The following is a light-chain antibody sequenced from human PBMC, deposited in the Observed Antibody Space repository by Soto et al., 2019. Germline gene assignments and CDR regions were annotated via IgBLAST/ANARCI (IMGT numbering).Light chain of an antibody. J-gene: IGKJ1*01. V-gene: IGKV3-20*01. CDR2: GAS. Sequence: EFMSKKFPGILHRSLGERATPSCRARESVSNNYLAWYQQKPGQAPRPLIYGASNRATGIPDRFSGSGSGTDFTLTISRLEPEDCAVYYCQQYGSSGTFGQATMV. CDR3: QQYGSSGT. CDR1: ESVSNNY.